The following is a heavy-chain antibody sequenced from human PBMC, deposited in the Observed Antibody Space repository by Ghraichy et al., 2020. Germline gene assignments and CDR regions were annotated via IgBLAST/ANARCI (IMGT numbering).Heavy chain of an antibody. CDR1: GFTFDDYA. D-gene: IGHD4-17*01. CDR3: AKGTGDYPHDAFDI. J-gene: IGHJ3*02. Sequence: GGSLRLSCAASGFTFDDYAMHWVRQTPGKGLEWVSGISWNSGSIGYADSVKGRFTISRDNAKNSLYLQMNSLRAEDTALYYCAKGTGDYPHDAFDIWGQGTMVTVSS. CDR2: ISWNSGSI. V-gene: IGHV3-9*01.